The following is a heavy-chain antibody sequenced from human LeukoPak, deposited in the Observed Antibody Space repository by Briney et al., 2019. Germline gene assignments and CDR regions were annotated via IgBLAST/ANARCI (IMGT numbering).Heavy chain of an antibody. D-gene: IGHD3-10*01. V-gene: IGHV1-8*01. CDR3: ARDSDGSRYYLSHSFDP. CDR2: MNPNSGNT. J-gene: IGHJ5*02. CDR1: GYTFTSYD. Sequence: ASVKVSCKASGYTFTSYDINWVRQATGQGLEWMGWMNPNSGNTGYAQKFQGRVTMTRNTSISTAYMELSSLRSEDTAVYYCARDSDGSRYYLSHSFDPWGQGTLVTVSS.